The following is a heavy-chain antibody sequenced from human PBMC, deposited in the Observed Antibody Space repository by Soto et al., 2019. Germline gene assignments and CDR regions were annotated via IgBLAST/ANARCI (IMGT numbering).Heavy chain of an antibody. J-gene: IGHJ4*02. CDR1: GFNFSDAW. Sequence: EVQLVESGGGLVKPGGSLRLSCAASGFNFSDAWMNWVRQAPGKGLEWVGHVKTKTDGGTTEYAASVKGRFIVSRDDSRNTLYLQMNSLKSEDTAMYYCTTLGPSWGQGTLFVVSS. V-gene: IGHV3-15*07. CDR2: VKTKTDGGTT. CDR3: TTLGPS.